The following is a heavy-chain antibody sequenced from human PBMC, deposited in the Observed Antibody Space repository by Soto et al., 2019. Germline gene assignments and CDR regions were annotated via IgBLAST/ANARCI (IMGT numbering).Heavy chain of an antibody. CDR1: GFSLSTSGVG. D-gene: IGHD2-15*01. CDR3: AHLVVAGITYYFAS. V-gene: IGHV2-5*02. J-gene: IGHJ4*02. Sequence: QITLKESGPPLVKPTQTLTLTCTFSGFSLSTSGVGVGWIRQPPGKALEWLTFIYWDDDKRNSPFLKSRLTITTDTSKNQVVLTMTNMDPVDTATYYCAHLVVAGITYYFASWGQGTLVTVSS. CDR2: IYWDDDK.